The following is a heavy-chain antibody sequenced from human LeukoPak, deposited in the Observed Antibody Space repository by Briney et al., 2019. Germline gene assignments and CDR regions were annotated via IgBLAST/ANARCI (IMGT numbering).Heavy chain of an antibody. CDR1: GYTFTSYG. D-gene: IGHD5-12*01. V-gene: IGHV1-18*01. J-gene: IGHJ3*02. Sequence: ASVKVSCKASGYTFTSYGVSWVRQAPGQGLEWMGWISAYNGNTNYAQKLRGRVTMTTDTSTSTAYMELRSLRSDDTAVYYCARSVATSGRGSLDIWGQGTMVTVSS. CDR3: ARSVATSGRGSLDI. CDR2: ISAYNGNT.